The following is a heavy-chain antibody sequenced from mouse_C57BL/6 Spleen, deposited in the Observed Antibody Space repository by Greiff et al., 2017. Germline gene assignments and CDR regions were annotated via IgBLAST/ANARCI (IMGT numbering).Heavy chain of an antibody. CDR1: GFTFSSYG. CDR3: ARHEESSGYAWVAY. Sequence: EVMLVESGGDLVKPGGSLKISCAASGFTFSSYGMSWVRQTPDKRLEWVATIGSGGSYTYYPDSVKGRFTISKDNAKNTLYLQMSSLKSEDTAMYYCARHEESSGYAWVAYWGQGTLVTVSA. J-gene: IGHJ3*01. CDR2: IGSGGSYT. V-gene: IGHV5-6*02. D-gene: IGHD3-2*02.